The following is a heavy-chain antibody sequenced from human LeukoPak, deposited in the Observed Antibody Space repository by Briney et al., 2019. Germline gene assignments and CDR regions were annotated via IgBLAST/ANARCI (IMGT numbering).Heavy chain of an antibody. Sequence: PSETLSLTCAVYGGSFSGYYWSWIRPPPGKGLEWIGEINHSGSTNYNPSLKSRVTISVDTSKNQFSLKLSSVTAADTAVYYCARSSRGGNARSSMDVWGKGTTVTVSS. J-gene: IGHJ6*04. V-gene: IGHV4-34*01. CDR2: INHSGST. CDR3: ARSSRGGNARSSMDV. CDR1: GGSFSGYY. D-gene: IGHD4-23*01.